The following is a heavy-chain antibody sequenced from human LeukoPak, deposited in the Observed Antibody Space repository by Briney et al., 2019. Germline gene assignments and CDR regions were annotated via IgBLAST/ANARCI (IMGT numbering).Heavy chain of an antibody. Sequence: SETLSLTCTVSGGSISSYYWSWIRNPAGKGLEWIGRMYTSGSTNYNPSLKSRDTISVDTAKKQFSLKLSSVTAADTAVYYCARALCSGGSCYSDFYYYGMDVWGQGTTVTVSS. CDR1: GGSISSYY. CDR2: MYTSGST. CDR3: ARALCSGGSCYSDFYYYGMDV. V-gene: IGHV4-4*07. J-gene: IGHJ6*02. D-gene: IGHD2-15*01.